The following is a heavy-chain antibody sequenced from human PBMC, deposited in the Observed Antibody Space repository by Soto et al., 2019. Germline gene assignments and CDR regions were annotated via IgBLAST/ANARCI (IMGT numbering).Heavy chain of an antibody. V-gene: IGHV4-30-2*01. CDR2: IYHSGST. D-gene: IGHD6-6*01. CDR3: AREMAQLAYICFDP. J-gene: IGHJ5*02. Sequence: PSETLSLTCAVSGGSISSGGYFWSWIRQPPGKGLEWIGYIYHSGSTYYNPSLKSRVTISVDRSKNQFSLKLSSVTAADTAVYYCAREMAQLAYICFDPWGQGTLVTVSS. CDR1: GGSISSGGYF.